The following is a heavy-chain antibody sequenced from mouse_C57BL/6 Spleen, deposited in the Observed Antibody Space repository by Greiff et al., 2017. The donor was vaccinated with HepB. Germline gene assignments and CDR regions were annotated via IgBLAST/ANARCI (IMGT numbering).Heavy chain of an antibody. Sequence: EVQLQESGPGLVKPSQSLSLTCSVTGYSITSGYYWNWIRQFPGNKLEWMGYISYDGSNNYNPSLKNRISITRDTSKNQFFLKLNSVTTEDTATYYCARDEGDLLWSYFDVWGTGTTVTVSS. V-gene: IGHV3-6*01. CDR3: ARDEGDLLWSYFDV. CDR1: GYSITSGYY. D-gene: IGHD2-1*01. J-gene: IGHJ1*03. CDR2: ISYDGSN.